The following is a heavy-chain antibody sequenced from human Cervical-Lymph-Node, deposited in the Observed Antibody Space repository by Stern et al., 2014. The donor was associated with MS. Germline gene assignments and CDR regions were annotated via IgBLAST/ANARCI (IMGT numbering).Heavy chain of an antibody. J-gene: IGHJ4*02. D-gene: IGHD3-22*01. CDR1: GFAFRTYV. CDR2: ITHDGRYK. V-gene: IGHV3-30*04. Sequence: QVQLVESGGGVVQPGRSLRLSCAASGFAFRTYVMNWVRQAPGKGLEWVAAITHDGRYKYYEASVKGRFTISRVNSKNTLYLQMDSLGAEDTAVYYCARDKNYYDSSGYYEAADLFDYWGQGTLVTVSS. CDR3: ARDKNYYDSSGYYEAADLFDY.